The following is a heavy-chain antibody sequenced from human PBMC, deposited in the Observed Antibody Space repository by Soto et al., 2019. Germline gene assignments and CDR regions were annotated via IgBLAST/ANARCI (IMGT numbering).Heavy chain of an antibody. J-gene: IGHJ4*02. V-gene: IGHV3-30*18. CDR2: ISYEGSNK. D-gene: IGHD3-16*02. Sequence: GGSLRLSCAASGFTFSSYGMHWVRQAPGKGLEWVTVISYEGSNKYYADYVKGRFTIYRDNSKNTLYMKMKSMRDKDTTMYYCAKGPKDYVWGSYRYPLVYWGQGT. CDR3: AKGPKDYVWGSYRYPLVY. CDR1: GFTFSSYG.